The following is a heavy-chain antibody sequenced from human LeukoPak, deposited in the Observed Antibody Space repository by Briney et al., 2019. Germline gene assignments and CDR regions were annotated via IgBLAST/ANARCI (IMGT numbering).Heavy chain of an antibody. D-gene: IGHD6-13*01. CDR2: INHSGST. J-gene: IGHJ5*02. CDR3: ARGPWYSSSWYGWFDP. Sequence: SETLSLICAVYGGSFSGYYWSWIRQPPGKGLEWIGEINHSGSTNYNPSLKSRVTISVDTSKNQFSLKLGSVTAADTAVYYCARGPWYSSSWYGWFDPWGQGTLVTVSS. CDR1: GGSFSGYY. V-gene: IGHV4-34*01.